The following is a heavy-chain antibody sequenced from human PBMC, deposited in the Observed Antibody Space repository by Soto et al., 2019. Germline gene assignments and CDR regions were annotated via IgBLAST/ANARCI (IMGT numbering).Heavy chain of an antibody. CDR3: ARLPYGYSYGPNCYFDY. V-gene: IGHV4-39*01. CDR1: GGSISSSIYY. D-gene: IGHD5-18*01. J-gene: IGHJ4*02. CDR2: IYYSGST. Sequence: PSETLSLTCTVSGGSISSSIYYWGWIRQPPGKGLEWIGSIYYSGSTYYNPSLKSRVTISVDTSKNQFSLKLSSVTAADTAVYYCARLPYGYSYGPNCYFDYWGQGTLVTVSS.